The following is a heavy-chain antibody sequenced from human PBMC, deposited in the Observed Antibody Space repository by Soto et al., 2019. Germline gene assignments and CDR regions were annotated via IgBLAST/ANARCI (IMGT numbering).Heavy chain of an antibody. V-gene: IGHV3-53*01. Sequence: DVQLVESGGGLMQPGESLRLSCAASGLTVSGKKYVAWVRQAPRKGLEWVSALYDVDGSFYSDSVKGRFTTSSDSSKTTVYLQMNDLRPADTAVYYCATWHEREHAYDVWGQGTTVIVSS. D-gene: IGHD1-1*01. CDR2: LYDVDGS. CDR1: GLTVSGKKY. CDR3: ATWHEREHAYDV. J-gene: IGHJ3*01.